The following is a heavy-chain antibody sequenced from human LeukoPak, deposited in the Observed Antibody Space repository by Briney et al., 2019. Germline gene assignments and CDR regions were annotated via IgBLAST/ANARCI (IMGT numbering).Heavy chain of an antibody. CDR2: IKQDGSEK. Sequence: PGGSLRLSCAASGFTFSIYWMTWVRQAPGKGLEWVANIKQDGSEKNYVDSVKGRFIISRDNAKNSLYLEMNSLGVEDTAVYYCARGLNWFDPWGQGTLVTVSS. J-gene: IGHJ5*02. V-gene: IGHV3-7*03. CDR3: ARGLNWFDP. CDR1: GFTFSIYW.